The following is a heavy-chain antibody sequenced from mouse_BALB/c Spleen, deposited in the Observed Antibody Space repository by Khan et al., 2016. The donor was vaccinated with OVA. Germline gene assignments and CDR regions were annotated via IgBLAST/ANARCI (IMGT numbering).Heavy chain of an antibody. CDR1: GFSLTSYG. V-gene: IGHV2-9*02. J-gene: IGHJ4*01. Sequence: VQLQESGPGLVAPSQSLSITCTVSGFSLTSYGVHWVRQPPGKGLEWLGVIWAGGSTNYNSALMSRLSISQDNSKSQVFLKMNSLQTDDTAMYYCARFYDGYYYTVDYWGQGTSVTVSS. CDR3: ARFYDGYYYTVDY. CDR2: IWAGGST. D-gene: IGHD2-3*01.